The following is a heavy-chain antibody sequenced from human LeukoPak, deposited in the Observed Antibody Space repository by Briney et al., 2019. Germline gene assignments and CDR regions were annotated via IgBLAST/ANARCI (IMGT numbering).Heavy chain of an antibody. V-gene: IGHV1-8*03. D-gene: IGHD3-22*01. CDR1: GYTFTSYD. CDR3: ARDYELDV. CDR2: MNPNSGNT. J-gene: IGHJ6*04. Sequence: ASVKVSCKASGYTFTSYDINWVRQATGQGLEWMGWMNPNSGNTGYAQKFQGRVTITADESTSTAYMELSSLRSEDTAVYYCARDYELDVWGKGTTVTVSS.